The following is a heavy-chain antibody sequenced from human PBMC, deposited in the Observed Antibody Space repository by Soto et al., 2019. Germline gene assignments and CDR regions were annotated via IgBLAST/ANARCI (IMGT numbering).Heavy chain of an antibody. D-gene: IGHD4-17*01. CDR2: INHSGST. CDR1: GGSFSDYY. V-gene: IGHV4-34*01. CDR3: ARRLYGDYPFDY. Sequence: QVQLQQWGAGLLKPSETLSLTCAVYGGSFSDYYWSWIRQPPGKGLEWIGEINHSGSTNYNPSLKSRVTISVDTSKNQFSLKLSSVTAADTAVYYCARRLYGDYPFDYWGQGTLVTVSS. J-gene: IGHJ4*02.